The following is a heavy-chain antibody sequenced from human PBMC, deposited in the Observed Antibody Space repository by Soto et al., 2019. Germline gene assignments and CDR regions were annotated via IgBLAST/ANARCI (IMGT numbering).Heavy chain of an antibody. J-gene: IGHJ6*02. Sequence: SVKVSCKASRGTFSSYAISWVRQAPGQGXEWMGGIIPIFGTANYAQKFQGRVTITADKSTSTAYMELSSLRSEDTAVYYCARGPFYDFWSGGGYYYYGMDVWGQGTTVTVSS. V-gene: IGHV1-69*06. CDR1: RGTFSSYA. CDR3: ARGPFYDFWSGGGYYYYGMDV. CDR2: IIPIFGTA. D-gene: IGHD3-3*01.